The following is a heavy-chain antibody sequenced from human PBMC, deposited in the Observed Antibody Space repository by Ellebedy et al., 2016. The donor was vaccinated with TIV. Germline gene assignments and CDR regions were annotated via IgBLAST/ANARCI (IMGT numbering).Heavy chain of an antibody. CDR2: ISYDGSDK. Sequence: GASLKISXAASGFTFSPYGLHWVRQAPGTGLEWVATISYDGSDKYYTESVKGRFTISKDNSKNTLFLQMNSLRAEDTAVYYCAKDKGSGTYYNLYCGMDVWGQGTTVIVAS. D-gene: IGHD3-10*01. CDR1: GFTFSPYG. J-gene: IGHJ6*02. CDR3: AKDKGSGTYYNLYCGMDV. V-gene: IGHV3-30*18.